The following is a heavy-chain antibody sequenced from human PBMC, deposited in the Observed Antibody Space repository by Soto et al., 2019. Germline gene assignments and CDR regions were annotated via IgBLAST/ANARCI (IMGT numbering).Heavy chain of an antibody. J-gene: IGHJ4*02. CDR2: IYYSGST. Sequence: QLQLQESGPGLVKPSETLSLTCTVSGGSISNSRYYWGWIRQPPGKGLEWIGSIYYSGSTYYLPALKSRVTIPADTSKNHFSLKLTSVTAPDPAVYYCTKTPDYGKEFGYWCQGALVVVSS. V-gene: IGHV4-39*02. CDR3: TKTPDYGKEFGY. CDR1: GGSISNSRYY. D-gene: IGHD4-17*01.